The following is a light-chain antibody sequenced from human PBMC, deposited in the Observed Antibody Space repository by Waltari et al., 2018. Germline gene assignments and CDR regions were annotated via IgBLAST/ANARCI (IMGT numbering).Light chain of an antibody. CDR3: QQNSYWPYS. V-gene: IGKV3D-15*01. CDR2: GAF. CDR1: QSVSSS. Sequence: EIVMTQSPATLSLSPGDRATLSCRASQSVSSSLAWYQQKPGQAPRLLFYGAFNRATGIPDRFSGSGSGTEFTLTISSLEPEDVGVYYCQQNSYWPYSFGQGTKVEI. J-gene: IGKJ2*03.